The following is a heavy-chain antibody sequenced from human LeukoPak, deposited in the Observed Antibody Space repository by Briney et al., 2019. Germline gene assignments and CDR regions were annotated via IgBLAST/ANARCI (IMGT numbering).Heavy chain of an antibody. CDR1: GFTVSSNY. CDR2: IYSGGST. Sequence: GSLRLSCAASGFTVSSNYMSWVRPAPGKGLEWVSVIYSGGSTYYADSVKGRFTISRDNSKNTLYLQMNSLRAEDTAVYYCAKSLLGYCSSNSCYALDYWGQGTLVTVSS. D-gene: IGHD2-2*01. V-gene: IGHV3-53*01. CDR3: AKSLLGYCSSNSCYALDY. J-gene: IGHJ4*02.